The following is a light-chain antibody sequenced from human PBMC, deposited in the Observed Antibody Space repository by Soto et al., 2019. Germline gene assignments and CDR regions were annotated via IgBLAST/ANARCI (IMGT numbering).Light chain of an antibody. J-gene: IGKJ1*01. Sequence: ELVMTQSPATLSVSPGARATLSCRASQSVISNLAWYQQKPGQAPRLLIYGASARATGIPARFSGTMSGTEFTLTISSLESEDSAVYYGQQYSSWPPWTFGQGTKVDIK. CDR3: QQYSSWPPWT. V-gene: IGKV3-15*01. CDR2: GAS. CDR1: QSVISN.